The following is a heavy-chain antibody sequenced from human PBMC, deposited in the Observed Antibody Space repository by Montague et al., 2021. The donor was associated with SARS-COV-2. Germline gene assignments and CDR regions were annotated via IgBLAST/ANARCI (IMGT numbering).Heavy chain of an antibody. Sequence: SETLSLTCTVSGGSIRSYFWSWIRRPPGKGLEWIGYIYYAGSTNYNPSLKSRVTMSISMSENQFSLKLNSVTAADTAVYYCARAIRAPENWFDPWGQGTLVTVSS. D-gene: IGHD5-24*01. J-gene: IGHJ5*02. CDR3: ARAIRAPENWFDP. CDR1: GGSIRSYF. CDR2: IYYAGST. V-gene: IGHV4-59*12.